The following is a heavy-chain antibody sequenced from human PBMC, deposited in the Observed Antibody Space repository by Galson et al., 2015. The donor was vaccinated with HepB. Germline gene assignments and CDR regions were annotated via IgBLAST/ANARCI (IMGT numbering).Heavy chain of an antibody. J-gene: IGHJ4*02. V-gene: IGHV3-11*06. D-gene: IGHD4-17*01. CDR2: ISTSGTYT. Sequence: SLRLSCAASGFTFSDYYMTWIRQAPGKGLEWISYISTSGTYTNYADSVKGRSTITRDNAKNSLYLQMNSLRVEDTAVFYCAGVATSDYGDHSHFDYWGQGTLVTVSS. CDR1: GFTFSDYY. CDR3: AGVATSDYGDHSHFDY.